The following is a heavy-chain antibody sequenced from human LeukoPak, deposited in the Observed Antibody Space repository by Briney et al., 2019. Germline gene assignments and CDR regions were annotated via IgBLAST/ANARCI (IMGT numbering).Heavy chain of an antibody. J-gene: IGHJ4*02. V-gene: IGHV4-34*01. D-gene: IGHD3-10*01. Sequence: SETLSLTCAVSGGPFNGYFWSWIRQSPGKGLEWIGEIHNSRITNSNPSLSSRVTISEDTSKNHFYLNLSSVTAADTAVYYCARRYYYNMGSFPFDFWGQGTLVTVSS. CDR1: GGPFNGYF. CDR2: IHNSRIT. CDR3: ARRYYYNMGSFPFDF.